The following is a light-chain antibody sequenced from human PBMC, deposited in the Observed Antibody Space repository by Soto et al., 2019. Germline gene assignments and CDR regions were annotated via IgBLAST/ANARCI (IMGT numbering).Light chain of an antibody. CDR1: SSDVGGFNY. J-gene: IGLJ1*01. CDR2: EVN. V-gene: IGLV2-8*01. CDR3: SSYAVTNIFV. Sequence: SVLTQPPSASGSPGQPDTISSSETSSDVGGFNYVSWYQQHPGRAPKVLIYEVNKRPSGVPDRFSGSKSGSTASLTVSGLQAEDEAEYYCSSYAVTNIFVFGTGTKVTVL.